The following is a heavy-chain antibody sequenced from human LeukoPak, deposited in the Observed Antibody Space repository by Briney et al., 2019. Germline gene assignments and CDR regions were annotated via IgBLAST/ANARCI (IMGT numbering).Heavy chain of an antibody. J-gene: IGHJ4*02. CDR2: IYPGDSDT. CDR3: ARTSGDYGGNALYFDY. V-gene: IGHV5-51*01. CDR1: GYSFTTYW. Sequence: GESLKISCEASGYSFTTYWIGWVRQMPGKGLEWMGIIYPGDSDTRYSPSVQGQVTTSVDKSTSTAYLQWSSLKASDTAMYYCARTSGDYGGNALYFDYWGQGTLVTVSS. D-gene: IGHD4-23*01.